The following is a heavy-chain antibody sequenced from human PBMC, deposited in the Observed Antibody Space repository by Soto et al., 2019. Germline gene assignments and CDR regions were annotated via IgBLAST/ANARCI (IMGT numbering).Heavy chain of an antibody. J-gene: IGHJ5*02. V-gene: IGHV3-33*01. D-gene: IGHD2-21*02. CDR2: IWYDGSNK. CDR3: ARGAGDLYNWFDP. Sequence: QVQLVESGGGVVQPGRSLRLSCAASGFTFSSYGMHWVRQAPGKGLEWVAVIWYDGSNKYYADSVKGRFTISRDNSKNTLYLQMNSLRAEDTAVYYCARGAGDLYNWFDPWGQGTLVTVSS. CDR1: GFTFSSYG.